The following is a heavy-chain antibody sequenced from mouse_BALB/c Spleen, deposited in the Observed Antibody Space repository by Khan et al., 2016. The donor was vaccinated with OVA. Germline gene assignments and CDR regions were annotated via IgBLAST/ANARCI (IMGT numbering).Heavy chain of an antibody. D-gene: IGHD2-1*01. V-gene: IGHV1-5*01. CDR3: ILLYLYYYAMDY. CDR2: FYPGNNDT. J-gene: IGHJ4*01. Sequence: EVQLQQSGTVLARPGASVKMSCKASGYTFTSYWMHWVKQRPGQGLEWIGAFYPGNNDTTYNQKFKGKAKLTAVTSTSTAYMELSSLTNEDSAVYYCILLYLYYYAMDYGGQGTSVTVSS. CDR1: GYTFTSYW.